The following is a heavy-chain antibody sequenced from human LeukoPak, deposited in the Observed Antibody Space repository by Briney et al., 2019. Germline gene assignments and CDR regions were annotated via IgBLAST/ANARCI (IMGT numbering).Heavy chain of an antibody. CDR3: ARLYLPYTSAWYGSAFDI. D-gene: IGHD6-13*01. J-gene: IGHJ3*02. Sequence: GESLKISCKGSGYSFTSYWIAWVRQMPGKGLEWMGILYPGDSDTRYSPSFQGQVTISADRSITTAYLQWSSLKASDTAMYYCARLYLPYTSAWYGSAFDIWGQGTMVTVSS. V-gene: IGHV5-51*01. CDR2: LYPGDSDT. CDR1: GYSFTSYW.